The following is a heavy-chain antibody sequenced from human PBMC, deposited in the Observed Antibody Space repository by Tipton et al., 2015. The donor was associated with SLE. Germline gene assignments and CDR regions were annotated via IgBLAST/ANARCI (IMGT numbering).Heavy chain of an antibody. V-gene: IGHV6-1*01. CDR3: ARFGYIVLETIPIPPACDI. Sequence: GLVKPSQTLSLTCAISGDSVSSNSAAWNWIRQSPSRGLEWLGRTYYMSKWYNDYAVSVKSRIIINRDTSKNQFSLQLTSVTPEDTAVYYGARFGYIVLETIPIPPACDIWGQETTVTVSS. CDR2: TYYMSKWYN. CDR1: GDSVSSNSAA. D-gene: IGHD2-21*01. J-gene: IGHJ3*02.